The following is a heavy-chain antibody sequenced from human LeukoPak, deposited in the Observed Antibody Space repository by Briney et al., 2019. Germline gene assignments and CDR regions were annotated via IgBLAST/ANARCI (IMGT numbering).Heavy chain of an antibody. CDR2: ISAYNGNT. J-gene: IGHJ6*02. CDR3: ARALRPDCSGGSCYLRSFYYYYYGMDV. Sequence: ASVKVSCKASGYTFTSYGISWVRQAPGQGLEWMGWISAYNGNTNYAQKLQGRVTMTTDTSTSTADMELRSLRSDDTAVYYYARALRPDCSGGSCYLRSFYYYYYGMDVWGRGTTVTVSS. D-gene: IGHD2-15*01. V-gene: IGHV1-18*01. CDR1: GYTFTSYG.